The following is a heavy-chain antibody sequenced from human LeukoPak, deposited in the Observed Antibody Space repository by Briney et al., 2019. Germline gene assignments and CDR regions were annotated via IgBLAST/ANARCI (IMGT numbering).Heavy chain of an antibody. CDR2: FNSDGRST. D-gene: IGHD2-15*01. CDR3: ARVGDCSGGSCYGGYYYYGMDV. Sequence: PGGSLRLSCTASGFTFSNYYMHWVRHAPWKGLVWVSRFNSDGRSTAYADSVKGRFTISRDNAKNSLYLQMNSLRAEDTAVYYCARVGDCSGGSCYGGYYYYGMDVWGQGTTVTVSS. CDR1: GFTFSNYY. J-gene: IGHJ6*02. V-gene: IGHV3-74*01.